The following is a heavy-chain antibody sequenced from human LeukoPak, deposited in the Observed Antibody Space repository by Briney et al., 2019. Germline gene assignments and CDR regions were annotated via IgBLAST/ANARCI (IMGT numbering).Heavy chain of an antibody. D-gene: IGHD3-3*01. V-gene: IGHV4-59*01. CDR2: IYYSGST. CDR1: GGPISSYY. Sequence: SETLSLTCTVSGGPISSYYWSWIRQPPGKGLEWIGYIYYSGSTNYNPSLKSRVTISVDTSKNQFSLKLSSVTAADTAVYYCARHYDDAFDIWGQGTMVTVSS. CDR3: ARHYDDAFDI. J-gene: IGHJ3*02.